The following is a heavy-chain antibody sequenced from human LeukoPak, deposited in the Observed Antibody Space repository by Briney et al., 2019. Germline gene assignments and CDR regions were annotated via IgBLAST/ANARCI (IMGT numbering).Heavy chain of an antibody. D-gene: IGHD6-19*01. CDR2: IIPIFGTA. CDR3: ARGEDGSYFDY. V-gene: IGHV1-69*13. J-gene: IGHJ4*02. CDR1: GGTFSSYA. Sequence: ASVKVSCTASGGTFSSYAISWVRQAPGQGLGWMGGIIPIFGTANYAQKFQGRVTITADESTSTAYMKLSSLRSEDTAVYYCARGEDGSYFDYWGQGTLVTVSS.